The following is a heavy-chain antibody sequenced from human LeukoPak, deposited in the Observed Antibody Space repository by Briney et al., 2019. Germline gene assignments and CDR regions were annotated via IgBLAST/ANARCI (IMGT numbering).Heavy chain of an antibody. CDR1: GGSISSYY. D-gene: IGHD6-19*01. J-gene: IGHJ3*02. V-gene: IGHV4-4*07. Sequence: SETLSLTCTVSGGSISSYYWSWIRQPAGKGLEWIGRIYTSGSTNYNPSLKSRVTISVDTSKNQFSLNLTSVTATDTAVYYCAKLGHSDGWYLGAFDIWGQGTTVIVSS. CDR3: AKLGHSDGWYLGAFDI. CDR2: IYTSGST.